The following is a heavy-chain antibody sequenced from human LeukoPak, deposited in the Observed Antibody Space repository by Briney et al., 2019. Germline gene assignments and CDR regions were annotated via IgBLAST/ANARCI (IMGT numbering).Heavy chain of an antibody. CDR3: AREGRYRYGYNEYHSYMDI. V-gene: IGHV4-34*01. CDR2: TNHSGST. D-gene: IGHD5-24*01. CDR1: GGSFSGYY. Sequence: SETLSLTCAVYGGSFSGYYWSWIRQPPGKGLEWIGETNHSGSTNYNPSLKSRVTISVDTSKNQFSLKLSSVTAADTAVYYCAREGRYRYGYNEYHSYMDIWGKGTTVTVSS. J-gene: IGHJ6*03.